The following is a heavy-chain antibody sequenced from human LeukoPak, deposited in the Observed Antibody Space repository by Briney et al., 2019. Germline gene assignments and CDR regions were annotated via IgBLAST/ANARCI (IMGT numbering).Heavy chain of an antibody. J-gene: IGHJ3*01. V-gene: IGHV4-31*03. CDR1: GVSLSSDKYY. Sequence: PSETLSLTYTVSGVSLSSDKYYWTWIRQRPGKGLEWIGHIYYSGSTSFNPSLKSRVSMSMDTSKSQFSLKLTSVTAADTAVYYCATPYCGAISCLDVFDVWGQGTVVTVSS. D-gene: IGHD2-21*01. CDR2: IYYSGST. CDR3: ATPYCGAISCLDVFDV.